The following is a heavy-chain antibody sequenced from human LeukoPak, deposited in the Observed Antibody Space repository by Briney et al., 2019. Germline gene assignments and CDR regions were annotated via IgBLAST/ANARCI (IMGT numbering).Heavy chain of an antibody. V-gene: IGHV1-69*05. D-gene: IGHD1-26*01. CDR1: GGTFSSYA. CDR3: ARWAVVGGYYFDY. CDR2: IIPVFGTA. J-gene: IGHJ4*02. Sequence: GSSVKVSCKASGGTFSSYAISWVRQAPGQGLEWMGRIIPVFGTANYAQKFQGRVTITTDESTSTAYMELSSLRSEDTAVYYCARWAVVGGYYFDYWGQGTLVTVSS.